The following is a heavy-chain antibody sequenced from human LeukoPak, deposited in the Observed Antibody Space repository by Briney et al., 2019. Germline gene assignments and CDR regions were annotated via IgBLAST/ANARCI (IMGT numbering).Heavy chain of an antibody. D-gene: IGHD3-10*01. J-gene: IGHJ4*02. CDR2: IYYSGST. CDR1: GRSISSYY. Sequence: PSETLSLTCTVSGRSISSYYWSWIRQSPGKGLEWIGYIYYSGSTSYNPSLKSRVTISVDTSKNQFSLKLRSVTAADTAVYFCAREASRAGTYYFDYWGQGTLLTVSS. CDR3: AREASRAGTYYFDY. V-gene: IGHV4-59*01.